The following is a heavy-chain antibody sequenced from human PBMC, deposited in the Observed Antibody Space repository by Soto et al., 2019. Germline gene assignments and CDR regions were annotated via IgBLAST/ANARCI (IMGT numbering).Heavy chain of an antibody. CDR2: ISYDETNK. D-gene: IGHD3-22*01. CDR3: ARPPFDSSGYYPN. J-gene: IGHJ4*02. CDR1: GFILSRYA. Sequence: GGSLRVSCVVAGFILSRYAMHWVRQAPGKGLEWVATISYDETNKNYADSVKGRFTISRDNSKDTLYLQMDSLRPDDTAVYYCARPPFDSSGYYPNWGQGTLVTVS. V-gene: IGHV3-30*04.